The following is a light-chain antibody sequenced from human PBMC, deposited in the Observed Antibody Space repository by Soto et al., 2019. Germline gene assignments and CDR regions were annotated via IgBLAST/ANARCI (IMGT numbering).Light chain of an antibody. J-gene: IGKJ1*01. CDR3: QQYGSSPPFT. CDR1: QSVTSSY. CDR2: AAS. Sequence: EIVLTQSPGTLSLSPGERATLSCRASQSVTSSYLAWYQQKAGQAPSLLIYAASSRATGIPDRFRGSGSGTDFTLTISRLEPEDFAVYYCQQYGSSPPFTFGQGTKVDIK. V-gene: IGKV3-20*01.